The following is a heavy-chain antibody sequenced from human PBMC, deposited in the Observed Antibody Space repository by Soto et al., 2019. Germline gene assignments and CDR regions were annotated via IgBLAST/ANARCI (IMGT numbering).Heavy chain of an antibody. D-gene: IGHD4-17*01. CDR3: ASGIRRCLGRITTGNSG. CDR1: GGTFSTYA. J-gene: IGHJ4*02. V-gene: IGHV1-69*12. CDR2: IIPMFGTA. Sequence: QVQLVQSGAEVKKPESSVKVSCKAPGGTFSTYAISWVRQAPGQGLEWMGGIIPMFGTANYAQRFQDRVTITAEEPRNKVSRGLSSLRPEATAGYSWASGIRRCLGRITTGNSGGGQGTRSPSPQ.